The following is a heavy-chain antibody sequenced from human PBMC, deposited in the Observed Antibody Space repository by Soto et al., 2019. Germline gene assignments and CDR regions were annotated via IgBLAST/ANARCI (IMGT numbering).Heavy chain of an antibody. J-gene: IGHJ5*02. Sequence: SETLSLTCTVSGGSISSGGYYWGWIRQHPGKGLEWIGYIYYSGSTYYNPSLKSRVTTSVDTSKNQFSLKLSSVTAADTAVYYCAKDRNRIQQGKLDPWGQGTLVTVSS. CDR1: GGSISSGGYY. CDR3: AKDRNRIQQGKLDP. CDR2: IYYSGST. D-gene: IGHD5-18*01. V-gene: IGHV4-31*03.